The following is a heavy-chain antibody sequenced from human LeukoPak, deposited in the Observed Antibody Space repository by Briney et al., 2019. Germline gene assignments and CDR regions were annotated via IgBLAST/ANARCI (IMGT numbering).Heavy chain of an antibody. V-gene: IGHV3-30-3*01. J-gene: IGHJ6*02. CDR3: ARERGSRIAARQPYYYYYGMDV. D-gene: IGHD6-6*01. CDR2: ISYDGSNK. Sequence: GGSLRLSCAASGFTFSSYAMHWVRQAPGKGLEWVAVISYDGSNKYYADSVKGRFTISRDNSKNTLYLQMNSLRAEDTAVYYCARERGSRIAARQPYYYYYGMDVWAKGPRSPSP. CDR1: GFTFSSYA.